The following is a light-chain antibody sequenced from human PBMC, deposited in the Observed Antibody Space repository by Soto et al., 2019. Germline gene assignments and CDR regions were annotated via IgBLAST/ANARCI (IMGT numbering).Light chain of an antibody. CDR1: QSVSSSY. CDR2: GAS. Sequence: QSTGPLSFSPGDRASPSCRSRQSVSSSYLAWYQQKPGQAPRLLIYGASSRATGIPDRFSGSGSGTDFILTISRLEPEDFAMYYCQQYGSSPPTFGQGTK. CDR3: QQYGSSPPT. V-gene: IGKV3-20*01. J-gene: IGKJ1*01.